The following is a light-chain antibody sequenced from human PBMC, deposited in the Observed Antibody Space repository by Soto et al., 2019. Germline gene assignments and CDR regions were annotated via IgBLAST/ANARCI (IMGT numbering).Light chain of an antibody. V-gene: IGKV3-15*01. CDR3: QQYHTDWT. Sequence: EIVLTQSPGTLSLSPGERATLSCWASQTVSSNLAWYQQKPGQAPRLLIYGASTRATGIPARFSGSGSGTEFTLTISSLQADDYATFYCQQYHTDWTFGQGTKVDIK. J-gene: IGKJ1*01. CDR1: QTVSSN. CDR2: GAS.